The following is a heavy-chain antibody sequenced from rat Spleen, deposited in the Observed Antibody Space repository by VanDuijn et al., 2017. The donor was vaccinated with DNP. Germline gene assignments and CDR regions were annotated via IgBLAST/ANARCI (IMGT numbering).Heavy chain of an antibody. D-gene: IGHD1-11*01. CDR2: ITSSGDNT. V-gene: IGHV5S13*01. CDR1: GFTFSNYG. J-gene: IGHJ2*01. CDR3: ARGGLYYFDY. Sequence: EVQLVESGGGLVQPGRSLKLSCAVSGFTFSNYGMAWVRQAPTKGLEWVASITSSGDNTYSPDSVKGRFTISRDNAKNTLYLQMNSLRSEDTATYYCARGGLYYFDYWGQGVMVTVSS.